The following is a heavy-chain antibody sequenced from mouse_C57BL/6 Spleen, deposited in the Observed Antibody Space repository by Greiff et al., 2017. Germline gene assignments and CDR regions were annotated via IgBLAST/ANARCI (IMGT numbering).Heavy chain of an antibody. CDR2: IDPETGGT. Sequence: QVHVKQSGAELVRPGASVTLSCKASGYTFTDYEMHWVKQTPVHGLEWIGAIDPETGGTAYNQKFKGKAILTADKSSSTAYMELRSLTSEDSAVYYCTRDAGLRRTSWFAYWGQGTLVTVSA. CDR1: GYTFTDYE. D-gene: IGHD2-4*01. V-gene: IGHV1-15*01. J-gene: IGHJ3*01. CDR3: TRDAGLRRTSWFAY.